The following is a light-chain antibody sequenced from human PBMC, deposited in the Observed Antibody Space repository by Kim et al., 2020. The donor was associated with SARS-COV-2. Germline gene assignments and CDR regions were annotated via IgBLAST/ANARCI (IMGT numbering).Light chain of an antibody. CDR2: QDS. CDR3: QAWDSSTHNYV. V-gene: IGLV3-1*01. Sequence: GPTASVTCSGYKWGDKFVTWNQRKPGPSPVVVIYQDSQRPSGIPERFSGSNSGNTATLTISGTQAMDEADYYCQAWDSSTHNYVFGSGTKVTVL. J-gene: IGLJ1*01. CDR1: KWGDKF.